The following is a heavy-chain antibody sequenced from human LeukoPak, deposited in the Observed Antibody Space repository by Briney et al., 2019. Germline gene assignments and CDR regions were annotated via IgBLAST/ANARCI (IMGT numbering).Heavy chain of an antibody. J-gene: IGHJ6*03. Sequence: GASVKVSCKASGGTFSSYAISWVRQAPGQGLEWMGGIIPIFGTANYAQKFQGRVTITADESTSTAYMELSSLRSEDTAVYYCARGAGSTTMDYYYYYYMDVWGKGATVTISS. CDR3: ARGAGSTTMDYYYYYYMDV. D-gene: IGHD4-23*01. V-gene: IGHV1-69*13. CDR2: IIPIFGTA. CDR1: GGTFSSYA.